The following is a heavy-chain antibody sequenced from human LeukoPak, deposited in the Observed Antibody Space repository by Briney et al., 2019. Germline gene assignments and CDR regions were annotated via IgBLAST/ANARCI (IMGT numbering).Heavy chain of an antibody. V-gene: IGHV3-66*03. CDR1: GFTVSINY. CDR3: ASLLYSYGCPSLGDYYYCMDV. Sequence: GGSLRLSCAASGFTVSINYMSCVRQAPGKGLEWVSVIYSCGSTYYADPVRGRFTISRNNSKNTLYLQMNSLRAEDTAVYYCASLLYSYGCPSLGDYYYCMDVWGKGTTVTVSS. J-gene: IGHJ6*03. D-gene: IGHD5-18*01. CDR2: IYSCGST.